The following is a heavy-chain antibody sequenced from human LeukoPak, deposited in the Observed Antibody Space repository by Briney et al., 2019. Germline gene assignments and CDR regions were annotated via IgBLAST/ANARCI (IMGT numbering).Heavy chain of an antibody. J-gene: IGHJ4*02. CDR3: ARSTNRVDS. D-gene: IGHD1-14*01. V-gene: IGHV4-61*02. CDR2: MYNSGTT. Sequence: PPQTLSLTCTVSGASIRGSITSGTSYWNWIRQPAGKGLEWIGRMYNSGTTINYNPSLKSRVTISVDTSKNQFSLNVTSVTAADTAVYYCARSTNRVDSWGQGTLVTVSS. CDR1: GASIRGSITSGTSY.